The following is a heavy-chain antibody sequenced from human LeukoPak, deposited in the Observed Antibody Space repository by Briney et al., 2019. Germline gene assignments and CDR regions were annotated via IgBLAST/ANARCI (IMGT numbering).Heavy chain of an antibody. J-gene: IGHJ3*02. D-gene: IGHD6-13*01. Sequence: GGSLRLSCAASGFTFSSYSMNWVRQAPGKGLEWVSYISSSSSTIYYADSVKGRFTISRDNAKNSLYLQMNSLRAEDTAVYYCARARYGSSPARGAFDIWGQGTMVTVSS. CDR1: GFTFSSYS. V-gene: IGHV3-48*04. CDR2: ISSSSSTI. CDR3: ARARYGSSPARGAFDI.